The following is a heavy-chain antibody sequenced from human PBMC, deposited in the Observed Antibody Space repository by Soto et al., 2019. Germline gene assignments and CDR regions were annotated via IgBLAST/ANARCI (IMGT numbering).Heavy chain of an antibody. D-gene: IGHD3-9*01. CDR1: GGNFRSEA. CDR3: ARAQFSDILTADDYGMDV. V-gene: IGHV1-69*13. J-gene: IGHJ6*02. Sequence: SVKVSCKASGGNFRSEAISGVRQAPGHGLEWMGRIIPMFSTPHYAQRFRGRVTIIADESTTTVNMEMRGLTYEDTAVYYCARAQFSDILTADDYGMDVWGQGTSVTVSS. CDR2: IIPMFSTP.